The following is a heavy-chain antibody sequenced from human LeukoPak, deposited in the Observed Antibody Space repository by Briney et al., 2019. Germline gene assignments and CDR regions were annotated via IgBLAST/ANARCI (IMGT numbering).Heavy chain of an antibody. J-gene: IGHJ4*02. V-gene: IGHV3-11*06. CDR1: GFTFSDHY. D-gene: IGHD6-13*01. CDR3: ARVGVAAGVYFDD. Sequence: PGGSLRLSCAASGFTFSDHYMSWIRQAPGQGREWVSYISIGSRQIKYADSVKGRFTISKDNAKNSLYLQMNSLRAEDTAVYYCARVGVAAGVYFDDWGQGTLVTVSS. CDR2: ISIGSRQI.